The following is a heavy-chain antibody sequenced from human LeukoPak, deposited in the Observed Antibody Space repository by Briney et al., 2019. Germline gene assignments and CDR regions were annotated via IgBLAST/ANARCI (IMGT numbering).Heavy chain of an antibody. V-gene: IGHV4-59*12. Sequence: TSETLSLTCTVSGGSISSYYWSWIRQPPGRGLEWIGHVYYSGGDDYNPSLKSRVTISVDKSKNQFSLKLSSVTAADTAVYYCARVVPAAIGYYYYYMDVWGKGTTVTVSS. CDR3: ARVVPAAIGYYYYYMDV. CDR2: VYYSGGD. D-gene: IGHD2-2*01. CDR1: GGSISSYY. J-gene: IGHJ6*03.